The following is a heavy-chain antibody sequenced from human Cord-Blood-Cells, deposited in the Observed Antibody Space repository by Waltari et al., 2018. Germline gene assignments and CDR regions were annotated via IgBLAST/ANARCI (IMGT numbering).Heavy chain of an antibody. CDR2: IIPIFGTA. CDR3: ARDRDSSSWYNWFDP. V-gene: IGHV1-69*06. Sequence: GQGLEWMGGIIPIFGTANYAQKFQGRVTITADKSTSTAYMELSSLRSEDTAVYYCARDRDSSSWYNWFDPWGQGTLVTVSS. D-gene: IGHD6-13*01. J-gene: IGHJ5*02.